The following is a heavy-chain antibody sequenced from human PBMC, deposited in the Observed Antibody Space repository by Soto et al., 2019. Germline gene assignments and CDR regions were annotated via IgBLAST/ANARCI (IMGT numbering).Heavy chain of an antibody. Sequence: PGGSLRLSCAASGFTFSSYSMNWVRQAPGKGLEWVSYISSSSSTIYYADSVKGRFTISRDNAKNSLYLQMNSLRDEDTAVYYCARSHTAMTHYGMDVWGQGTTVTVSS. CDR1: GFTFSSYS. D-gene: IGHD5-18*01. J-gene: IGHJ6*02. CDR2: ISSSSSTI. CDR3: ARSHTAMTHYGMDV. V-gene: IGHV3-48*02.